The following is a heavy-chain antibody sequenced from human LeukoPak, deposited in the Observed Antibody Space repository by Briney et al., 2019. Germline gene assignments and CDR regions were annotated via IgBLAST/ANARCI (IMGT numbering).Heavy chain of an antibody. CDR2: INHSGST. CDR3: ARGPKNIPDYFDY. Sequence: SETLSLTCAVYGGSFSGYHWSWIRQPPGKGLEWIGEINHSGSTNYNPSLKSRVTISVDTSKNQFSLKLSSVTAADTAVYYCARGPKNIPDYFDYWGQGTLVTVSS. CDR1: GGSFSGYH. V-gene: IGHV4-34*01. D-gene: IGHD2/OR15-2a*01. J-gene: IGHJ4*02.